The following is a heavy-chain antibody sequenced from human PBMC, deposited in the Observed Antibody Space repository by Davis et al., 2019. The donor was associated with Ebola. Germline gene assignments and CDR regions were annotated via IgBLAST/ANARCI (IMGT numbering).Heavy chain of an antibody. CDR1: ESGFSFYG. CDR3: ARVLPHYYDAGGFYH. D-gene: IGHD3-16*01. V-gene: IGHV3-30*02. Sequence: GESLKISCAASESGFSFYGMQWVRQAPGKGLEWVAFIRSDGSDAYYAESVKGRFTISRDNSKNTLYLQMNSLRVEDTAVYWCARVLPHYYDAGGFYHWGQGTLVTVSS. CDR2: IRSDGSDA. J-gene: IGHJ4*02.